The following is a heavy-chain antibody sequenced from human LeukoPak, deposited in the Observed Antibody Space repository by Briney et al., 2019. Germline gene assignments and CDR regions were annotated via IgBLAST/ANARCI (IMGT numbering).Heavy chain of an antibody. J-gene: IGHJ6*03. V-gene: IGHV4-34*01. Sequence: SETLSLTCAVYGGSFSGYYWSWIRQPPGKGLEWIGEINHSGSTNYNPSLKSRVTISVDTSKNQFSLKLGSVTAADTAVYYCARGKTYYYAIMDVWGKGTTVTVSS. CDR2: INHSGST. D-gene: IGHD3-10*01. CDR3: ARGKTYYYAIMDV. CDR1: GGSFSGYY.